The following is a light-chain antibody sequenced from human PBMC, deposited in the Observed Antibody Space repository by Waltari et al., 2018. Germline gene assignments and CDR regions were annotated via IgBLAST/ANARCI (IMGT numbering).Light chain of an antibody. Sequence: QSVLTQPPSVSGAPGQRVTISCTGSSSNIGARDGVHWYQQLPGTAPRLLIYGNNNQPSGVPDRFSGSKSGTSASLAITGLQAEDEADYYCQSYDGSHVVFGGGTKLTVL. CDR1: SSNIGARDG. CDR2: GNN. V-gene: IGLV1-40*01. CDR3: QSYDGSHVV. J-gene: IGLJ2*01.